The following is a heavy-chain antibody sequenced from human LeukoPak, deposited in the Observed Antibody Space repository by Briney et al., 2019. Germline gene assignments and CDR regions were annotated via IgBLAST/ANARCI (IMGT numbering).Heavy chain of an antibody. Sequence: GGSLRLSCAASGFTFSSYGMHWVRQAPGKGLEWVAFIGYDGSNKYYADSVKGRFTISRDNSKNTLYLQMNSLRAEDTAVYYCAKVEQLASDAFDIWGQGTMVTVSS. CDR2: IGYDGSNK. CDR3: AKVEQLASDAFDI. J-gene: IGHJ3*02. CDR1: GFTFSSYG. D-gene: IGHD6-6*01. V-gene: IGHV3-30*02.